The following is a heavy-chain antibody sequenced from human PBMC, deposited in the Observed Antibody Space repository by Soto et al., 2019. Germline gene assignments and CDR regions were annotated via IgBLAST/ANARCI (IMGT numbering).Heavy chain of an antibody. V-gene: IGHV1-2*02. Sequence: ASVKVSCKASGYAFTGYYLHWVRQAPGQGLEWMGWVNPISGDTNYAQKFQDRVIMTRDRSITTVHMELSRLRSDDTAVYYCAREEGFRITMDRGRWFDPWGQGTLVTVSS. CDR1: GYAFTGYY. D-gene: IGHD3-10*01. CDR2: VNPISGDT. J-gene: IGHJ5*02. CDR3: AREEGFRITMDRGRWFDP.